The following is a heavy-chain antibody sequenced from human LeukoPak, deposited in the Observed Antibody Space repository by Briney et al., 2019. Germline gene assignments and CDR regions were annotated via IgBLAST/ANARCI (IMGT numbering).Heavy chain of an antibody. CDR2: INHSGST. CDR1: GFTFTKYW. V-gene: IGHV4-34*01. CDR3: ARVMPYLWFGESGAGIDY. Sequence: GSLRLSCAASGFTFTKYWMTWVRQAPGKGLEWIGEINHSGSTNYNPSLKSRVTISVDTSKNQFSLKLSSVTAADTAVYYCARVMPYLWFGESGAGIDYWGQGTLVTVSS. J-gene: IGHJ4*02. D-gene: IGHD3-10*01.